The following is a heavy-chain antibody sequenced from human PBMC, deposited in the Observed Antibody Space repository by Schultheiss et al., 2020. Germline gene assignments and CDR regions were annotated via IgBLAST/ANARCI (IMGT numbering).Heavy chain of an antibody. CDR1: GFTFSSYA. D-gene: IGHD3-16*02. CDR3: AREYYDYVWGSYRYVDY. V-gene: IGHV3-30-3*01. J-gene: IGHJ4*02. Sequence: GGSLRLSCAASGFTFSSYAMHWVRQAPGKGLEWVAVISYDGSNKYYADSVKGRFTISRDNSKNSLYLQMNSLRDEDTAVYYCAREYYDYVWGSYRYVDYWGQGTLVTVSS. CDR2: ISYDGSNK.